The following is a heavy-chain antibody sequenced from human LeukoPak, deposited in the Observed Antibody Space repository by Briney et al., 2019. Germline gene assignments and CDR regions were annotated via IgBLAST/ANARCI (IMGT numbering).Heavy chain of an antibody. CDR1: GFTFSSYG. Sequence: GSLRLSCAASGFTFSSYGMHWVRQAPGKGLEWVAVISYDGSNKYYADSVKGRFTIPRDNSKNTLYLQMNSLRAEDTAVYYCAKDRPDDSSSGDYWGQGTLVTVSS. CDR2: ISYDGSNK. D-gene: IGHD3-22*01. J-gene: IGHJ4*02. V-gene: IGHV3-30*18. CDR3: AKDRPDDSSSGDY.